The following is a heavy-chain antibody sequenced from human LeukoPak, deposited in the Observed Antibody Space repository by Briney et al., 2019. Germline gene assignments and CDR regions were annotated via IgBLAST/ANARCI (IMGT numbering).Heavy chain of an antibody. J-gene: IGHJ4*02. V-gene: IGHV3-64*01. Sequence: PGGSLRLSCAASGFTFSSYAMHWVRQAPGKALEYVSAISSNGGSTHYANSVKGRFTISRDNSKNTLYLQMGSLRAEDMAVYYCARMYYDFWSGYYDYWGQGTLVTVSS. CDR1: GFTFSSYA. CDR2: ISSNGGST. D-gene: IGHD3-3*01. CDR3: ARMYYDFWSGYYDY.